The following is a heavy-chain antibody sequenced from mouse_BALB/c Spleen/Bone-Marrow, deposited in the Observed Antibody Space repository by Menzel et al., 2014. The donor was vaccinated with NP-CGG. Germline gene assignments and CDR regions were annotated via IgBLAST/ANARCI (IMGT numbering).Heavy chain of an antibody. CDR1: GFTFSSFG. Sequence: EVKLVESGGGLVQPGGSRKLSCAASGFTFSSFGVHWVRQAPEKGLEWVAYISSGSSTIYYADTVKGRFTISRDNPKNTLFLQMASLRSEDTAIYYCARYNTYGAMDYWGQGTSVTVSS. D-gene: IGHD2-14*01. CDR3: ARYNTYGAMDY. V-gene: IGHV5-17*02. CDR2: ISSGSSTI. J-gene: IGHJ4*01.